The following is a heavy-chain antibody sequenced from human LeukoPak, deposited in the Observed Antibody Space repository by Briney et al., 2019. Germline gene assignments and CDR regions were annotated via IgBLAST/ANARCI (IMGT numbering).Heavy chain of an antibody. Sequence: SETLSHTFPFYGGSFSAYYWSWIRQPPGKGLEWIGEINHSGSTNYNPSLKSRVTISVDTSKNQFSLKLSSVTAADTAVYYCARGVSRFLEWLLAPRTYYYMAVSGKGTTVTVSS. D-gene: IGHD3-3*01. V-gene: IGHV4-34*01. J-gene: IGHJ6*03. CDR3: ARGVSRFLEWLLAPRTYYYMAV. CDR1: GGSFSAYY. CDR2: INHSGST.